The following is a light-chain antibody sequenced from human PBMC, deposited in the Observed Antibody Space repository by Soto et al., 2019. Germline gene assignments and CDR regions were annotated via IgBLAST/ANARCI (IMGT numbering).Light chain of an antibody. V-gene: IGKV3-20*01. CDR1: QSVSSSY. J-gene: IGKJ1*01. CDR3: QQYGSSSWT. CDR2: GAS. Sequence: EIVLTQSPGTLSLSPCERAALSFSASQSVSSSYLAWYQQKPGQAPRLLIYGASSRATGIPDRFSGSGSGTDFTLTISRLEPEDFAVYYCQQYGSSSWTFGQGTKVDIK.